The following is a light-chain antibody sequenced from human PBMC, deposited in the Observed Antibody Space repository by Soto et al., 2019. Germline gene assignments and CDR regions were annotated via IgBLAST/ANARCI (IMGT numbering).Light chain of an antibody. CDR1: SSDIGGYNY. CDR3: SSYTTISTVV. J-gene: IGLJ3*02. Sequence: QSALTQPASVSGSPGQSITISCTGSSSDIGGYNYVSWYQQYPGKAPKLIIYDVSNRPSGISNRYSGSKSGDTASLTISGLQAEDEGDYYCSSYTTISTVVFGGGTKLTVL. CDR2: DVS. V-gene: IGLV2-14*03.